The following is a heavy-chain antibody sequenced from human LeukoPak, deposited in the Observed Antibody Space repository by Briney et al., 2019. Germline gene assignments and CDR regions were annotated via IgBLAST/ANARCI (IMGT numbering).Heavy chain of an antibody. J-gene: IGHJ4*02. D-gene: IGHD4-17*01. CDR2: ISSSGSTI. Sequence: PGGSLRLSCAASGFTFSSYEMNWVRQAPGKGLEWVSYISSSGSTIYYADSVKGRFTISRDNAKNSLYLQMNSLRAEDTAVYYCAKGRTTVTRDAYYFDYWGQGTLVTVSS. CDR1: GFTFSSYE. V-gene: IGHV3-48*03. CDR3: AKGRTTVTRDAYYFDY.